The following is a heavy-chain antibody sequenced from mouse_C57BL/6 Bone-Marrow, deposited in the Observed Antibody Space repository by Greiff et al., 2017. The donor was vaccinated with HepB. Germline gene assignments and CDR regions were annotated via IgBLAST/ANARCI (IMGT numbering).Heavy chain of an antibody. D-gene: IGHD4-1*01. CDR2: ISDGGSYT. J-gene: IGHJ2*01. Sequence: EVQLVESGGGLVKPGGSLKLSCAASGFTFSSYAMSWVRQTPEKRLEWVATISDGGSYTYYPDNVKGRFTISRDNAKNNLYLQMSHLKSVDTAMYYCAIGLGRRGFFDYWGQGTTLTVSS. V-gene: IGHV5-4*01. CDR3: AIGLGRRGFFDY. CDR1: GFTFSSYA.